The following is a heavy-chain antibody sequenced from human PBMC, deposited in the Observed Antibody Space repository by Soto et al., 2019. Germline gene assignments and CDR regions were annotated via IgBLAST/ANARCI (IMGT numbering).Heavy chain of an antibody. J-gene: IGHJ4*02. CDR3: ARGSQWFAVTTD. CDR1: GYTFTSYD. Sequence: QVQLVQSGAEVKKPGASVKVSCKASGYTFTSYDINWVRQATGQGLEWMGWMNPNSGDTGYAQKFQGRVTMTRNTSISTAYMELSSLRSDDTAVYYCARGSQWFAVTTDWGQGTLVTVSS. CDR2: MNPNSGDT. D-gene: IGHD4-17*01. V-gene: IGHV1-8*01.